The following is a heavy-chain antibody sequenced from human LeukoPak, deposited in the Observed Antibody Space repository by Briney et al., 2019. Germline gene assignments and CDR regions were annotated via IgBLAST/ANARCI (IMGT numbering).Heavy chain of an antibody. V-gene: IGHV3-23*01. J-gene: IGHJ4*02. CDR2: ISGGGGTT. CDR3: ARVSVAGTVFDY. CDR1: GFRFDDYS. Sequence: GGSLRLSCAASGFRFDDYSMSWVRQTPGKGLEWVSGISGGGGTTYYADSVRGRITISRDNSKNTVYLQINSLSVEDTAIYYCARVSVAGTVFDYWGQGTLVTVSS. D-gene: IGHD6-19*01.